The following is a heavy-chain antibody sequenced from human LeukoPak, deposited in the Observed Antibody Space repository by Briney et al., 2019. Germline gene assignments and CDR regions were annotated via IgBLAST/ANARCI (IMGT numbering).Heavy chain of an antibody. CDR3: ASQLAVGQQLGLSRFDP. CDR1: GGSISTSNYY. CDR2: IFYSGST. V-gene: IGHV4-39*07. D-gene: IGHD6-13*01. J-gene: IGHJ5*02. Sequence: PSETLSLTCTVSGGSISTSNYYWGWIRQPPGKGLEWIGNIFYSGSTYYNPSLKSRVTISVDTSKNQFSLKLSSVTAADTAVYYCASQLAVGQQLGLSRFDPWGQGTLVTVSS.